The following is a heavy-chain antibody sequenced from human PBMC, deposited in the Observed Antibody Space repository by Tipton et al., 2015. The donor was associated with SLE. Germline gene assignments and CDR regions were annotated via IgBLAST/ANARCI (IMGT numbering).Heavy chain of an antibody. J-gene: IGHJ5*02. D-gene: IGHD5-12*01. CDR1: GGSFSGYY. V-gene: IGHV4-34*01. CDR2: INHSGST. Sequence: TLSLTCAVYGGSFSGYYWSWIRQPPGKGLEWIGEINHSGSTNYNPSLKSRVTISVDTSKNQFSLKLGSVTAADTAVYYCATGYDFRTGGFHHWGQGTLVTVSS. CDR3: ATGYDFRTGGFHH.